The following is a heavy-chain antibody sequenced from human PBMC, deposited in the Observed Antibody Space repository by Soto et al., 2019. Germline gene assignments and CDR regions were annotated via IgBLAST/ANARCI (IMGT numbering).Heavy chain of an antibody. CDR2: IRWNSGSI. D-gene: IGHD6-19*01. CDR3: AKGCIAVLDPQVDY. J-gene: IGHJ4*02. CDR1: GFPFDDYA. V-gene: IGHV3-9*01. Sequence: ALRISCAASGFPFDDYAMHWVRQAPGKGLEWVSGIRWNSGSIGYADSVKGRFTISRDNAKNSLYLQMNSLRAEDTALYYCAKGCIAVLDPQVDYWGQGTLVTVSS.